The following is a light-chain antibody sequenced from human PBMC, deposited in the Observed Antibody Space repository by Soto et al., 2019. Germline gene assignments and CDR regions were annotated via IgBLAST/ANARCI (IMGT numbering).Light chain of an antibody. CDR1: SSNIGAGYD. CDR3: RPYASSLSGGGGV. V-gene: IGLV1-40*01. CDR2: GNS. Sequence: QSVLTQPPSVSGAPGQRVTISCTGSSSNIGAGYDVHWYQQLPGTAPKLLIYGNSNRPSGVPDRFSGSKSGTSASLAITGLRAGEGADYYCRPYASSLSGGGGVFGGGTKLTVL. J-gene: IGLJ2*01.